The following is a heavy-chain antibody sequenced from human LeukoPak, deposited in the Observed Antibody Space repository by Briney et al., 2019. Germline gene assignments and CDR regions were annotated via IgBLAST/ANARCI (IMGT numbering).Heavy chain of an antibody. V-gene: IGHV4-4*02. CDR3: ARGADSSGYYSIFYFDY. CDR1: GDSISSSIW. D-gene: IGHD3-22*01. CDR2: IYYSGST. J-gene: IGHJ4*02. Sequence: PSGTLSLTCAVSGDSISSSIWWTWVRQPPGKGLEWIGYIYYSGSTNYNPSLKSRVTISVDTSKNQFSLKLSSVTAADTAVYYCARGADSSGYYSIFYFDYWGQGTLVTVSS.